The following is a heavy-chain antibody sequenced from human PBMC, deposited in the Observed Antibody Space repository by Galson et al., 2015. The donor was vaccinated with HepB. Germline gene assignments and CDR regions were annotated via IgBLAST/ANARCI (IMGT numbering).Heavy chain of an antibody. V-gene: IGHV3-33*01. CDR1: GFTFKNYG. J-gene: IGHJ6*03. CDR2: IQYDGSDK. D-gene: IGHD1-14*01. CDR3: ARGAGTSPGYGFVDYSYYMDI. Sequence: SLRLSCAASGFTFKNYGLHWARQAPGKGLEWVALIQYDGSDKYYADSVKGRFTISRDNSKNTVYLQMNTLRAEDTAVYYCARGAGTSPGYGFVDYSYYMDIWGKGTTVTVSS.